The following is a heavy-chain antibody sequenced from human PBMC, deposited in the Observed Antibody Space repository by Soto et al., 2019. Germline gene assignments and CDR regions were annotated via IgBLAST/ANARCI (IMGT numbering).Heavy chain of an antibody. V-gene: IGHV4-30-2*01. Sequence: QLPLQESGSGLVKPSQTLSLTCAVSGGSISSGGYSWSWIRQPPGKGLEWIGYIYHSGSTYYNPSLKSRVTISVDRSKNQFSLKLSSVTAADTAVYYCARGPRTNYKSGYYYGMDVWGQGTTVTVSS. J-gene: IGHJ6*02. CDR3: ARGPRTNYKSGYYYGMDV. CDR2: IYHSGST. CDR1: GGSISSGGYS. D-gene: IGHD1-7*01.